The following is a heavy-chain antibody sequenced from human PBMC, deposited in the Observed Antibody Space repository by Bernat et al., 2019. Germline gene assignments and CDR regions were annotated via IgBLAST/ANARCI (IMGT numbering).Heavy chain of an antibody. V-gene: IGHV3-53*01. CDR3: GGDKRLDP. CDR1: GFTVTSTY. Sequence: EVQLVESGGGLIQPGGSLRLSCASSGFTVTSTYMIWVRQAPGKGLEWVSVIYNDGGTNYADSVKGRFTITRNTSKNTLYLQMSSRRAEDTAVYYCGGDKRLDPWGQGTLVTVSS. J-gene: IGHJ5*02. CDR2: IYNDGGT.